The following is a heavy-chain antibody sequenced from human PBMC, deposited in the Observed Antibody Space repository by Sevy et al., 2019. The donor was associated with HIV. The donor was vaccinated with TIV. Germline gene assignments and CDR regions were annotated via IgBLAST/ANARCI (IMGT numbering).Heavy chain of an antibody. CDR2: ISGSGGST. Sequence: GGSLRLSCAASGFTFSSYAMSWVRQAPGKGLEWVSAISGSGGSTYYADSVKGRFTISRDNSKNTLFLQMNSLRAEDTAVYYCAKGESSSWDNWFDPWGQGTLVTVSS. D-gene: IGHD6-13*01. V-gene: IGHV3-23*01. CDR1: GFTFSSYA. J-gene: IGHJ5*02. CDR3: AKGESSSWDNWFDP.